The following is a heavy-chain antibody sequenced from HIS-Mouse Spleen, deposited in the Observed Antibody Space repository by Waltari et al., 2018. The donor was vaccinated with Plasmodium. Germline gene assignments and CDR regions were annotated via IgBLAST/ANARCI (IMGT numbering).Heavy chain of an antibody. D-gene: IGHD6-13*01. J-gene: IGHJ1*01. Sequence: QVQLVQSGAEVKKPGASVKVSCKASGYTFTGYYLHWWRQAPGQGLEWMGWINPNSGGTNYAQKFQGRVTMTRDTSISTAYMELSRLRSDDTAVYYCARVLGYKAAAGTFVEYFQHWGQGTLVTVSS. CDR1: GYTFTGYY. CDR2: INPNSGGT. CDR3: ARVLGYKAAAGTFVEYFQH. V-gene: IGHV1-2*02.